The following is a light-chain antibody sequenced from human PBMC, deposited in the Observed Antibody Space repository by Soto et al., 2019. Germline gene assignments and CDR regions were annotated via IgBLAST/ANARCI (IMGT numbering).Light chain of an antibody. CDR3: SSYTSSSTL. CDR1: SSDVGGYDY. V-gene: IGLV2-14*01. CDR2: DVT. Sequence: QSVLTQPASVSGSPGQSVTISCTGTSSDVGGYDYVSWYQHHPGKAPKLVIYDVTYRPSGVSDRFSGSKSANTASLTISGLQAEDEADYYCSSYTSSSTLFGTGTKVTVL. J-gene: IGLJ1*01.